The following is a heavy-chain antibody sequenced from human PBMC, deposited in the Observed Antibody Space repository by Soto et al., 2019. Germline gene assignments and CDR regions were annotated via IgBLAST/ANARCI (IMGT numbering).Heavy chain of an antibody. CDR2: IRYNGSSK. V-gene: IGHV3-33*08. CDR3: ARDVEATENWFDP. Sequence: GGSLRLSCAASGFTFSSYAMSWVRQAPGKGLEWVAAIRYNGSSKYYADSVKGRFTTSRDNSKNTLYLQMNSLRAEDTAVYYCARDVEATENWFDPWGQGTLVTVSS. J-gene: IGHJ5*02. CDR1: GFTFSSYA.